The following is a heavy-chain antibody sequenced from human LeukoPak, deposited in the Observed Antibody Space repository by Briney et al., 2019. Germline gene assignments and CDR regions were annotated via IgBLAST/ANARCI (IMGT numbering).Heavy chain of an antibody. CDR1: GYTFTGYY. Sequence: VASVKVSCKASGYTFTGYYMHWVRQAPGQGLEWMGWINPNSGGTNYAQKFQGRVTMTRDTSISTAYMELSRLRSDDTAVYYCARDVGGLDYYDSSGYYPNRPFDYWGQGTLVTVSS. J-gene: IGHJ4*02. D-gene: IGHD3-22*01. CDR3: ARDVGGLDYYDSSGYYPNRPFDY. V-gene: IGHV1-2*02. CDR2: INPNSGGT.